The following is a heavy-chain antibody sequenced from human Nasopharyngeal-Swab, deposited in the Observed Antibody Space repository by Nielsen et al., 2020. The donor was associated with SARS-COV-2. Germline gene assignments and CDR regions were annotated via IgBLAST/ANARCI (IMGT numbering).Heavy chain of an antibody. CDR2: IWYDGSNK. D-gene: IGHD6-19*01. CDR1: GFTFSSYG. CDR3: ARDPKEYSSGWYLGGYFDY. Sequence: GSLRLSCAASGFTFSSYGMHWVRQAPGKGLEWVAVIWYDGSNKYYADSVKGRFTISRDNSKNTLYLQMNSLRAEDTAVYYCARDPKEYSSGWYLGGYFDYWGQGTLVTVSS. J-gene: IGHJ4*02. V-gene: IGHV3-33*01.